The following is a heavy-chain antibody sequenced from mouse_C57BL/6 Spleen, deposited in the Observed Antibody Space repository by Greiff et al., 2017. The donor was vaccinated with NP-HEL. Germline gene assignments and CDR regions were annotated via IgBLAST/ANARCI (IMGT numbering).Heavy chain of an antibody. Sequence: QVQLQQPGAELVRPGSSVKLSCKASGYTFTSYWMHWVKQRPIQGLEWIGNIDPSDSETHYNQKFKDKATLTVDKSSSTAYMQLRSLTSEDSAVYYCARDGDRYFDVWGTGTTVTVSS. V-gene: IGHV1-52*01. D-gene: IGHD3-3*01. CDR2: IDPSDSET. J-gene: IGHJ1*03. CDR3: ARDGDRYFDV. CDR1: GYTFTSYW.